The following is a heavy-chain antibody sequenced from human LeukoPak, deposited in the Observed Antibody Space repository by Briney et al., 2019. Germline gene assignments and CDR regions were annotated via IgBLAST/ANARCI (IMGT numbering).Heavy chain of an antibody. CDR2: ISSSGSTI. V-gene: IGHV3-48*04. CDR3: ARAITYYYDSSGYGFDY. CDR1: GFTFSSYG. J-gene: IGHJ4*02. Sequence: PGGSLRLSCAASGFTFSSYGMHWVRQAPGKGLEWVSYISSSGSTIYYADSVEGRFTISRDNAKNSLYLQMNSLRAEDTAVYYCARAITYYYDSSGYGFDYWGQGTLVTVSS. D-gene: IGHD3-22*01.